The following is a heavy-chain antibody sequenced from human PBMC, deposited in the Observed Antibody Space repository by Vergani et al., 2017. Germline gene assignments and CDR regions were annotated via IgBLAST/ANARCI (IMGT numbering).Heavy chain of an antibody. CDR2: IYSGGST. V-gene: IGHV3-66*02. CDR3: ARGAGYSSSWYIYFQH. J-gene: IGHJ1*01. D-gene: IGHD6-13*01. Sequence: EVQLVESGGGLVQPGGSLRLSCAASGFTVSSNYMSWVRQAPGKGLEWVSFIYSGGSTYYADSVKGRFTISRDNSKNTLYLQMNSLRAEDTAVYYCARGAGYSSSWYIYFQHWGQGTLVTVSS. CDR1: GFTVSSNY.